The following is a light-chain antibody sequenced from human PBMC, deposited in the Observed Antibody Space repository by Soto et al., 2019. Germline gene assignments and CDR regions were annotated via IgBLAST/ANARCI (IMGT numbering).Light chain of an antibody. J-gene: IGKJ1*01. CDR3: QQYYSYPLG. CDR1: QGISSY. V-gene: IGKV1-8*01. Sequence: AIRMTQSPSSFSASTGDRVTITCRASQGISSYLAWYQQKPGKAPKLLIYAASTLQSGVPSRFSGRGSGTDFTLTISCLQSEDFATYYCQQYYSYPLGFGQGTKVEIK. CDR2: AAS.